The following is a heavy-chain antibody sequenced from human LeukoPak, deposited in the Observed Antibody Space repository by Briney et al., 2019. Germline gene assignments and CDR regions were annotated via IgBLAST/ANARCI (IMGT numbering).Heavy chain of an antibody. CDR3: ARDKEYYDFWSGYYTGVLHWFDP. CDR2: IKQDGSEK. D-gene: IGHD3-3*01. V-gene: IGHV3-7*01. J-gene: IGHJ5*02. CDR1: GFTFSSYW. Sequence: GGSLRLSCAASGFTFSSYWMSWVRQAPGKGLEWVANIKQDGSEKYYVDSVKGRFTISRDNAKNSLYLQMNSLRAEDTAVYYCARDKEYYDFWSGYYTGVLHWFDPWGQGTLVTVSS.